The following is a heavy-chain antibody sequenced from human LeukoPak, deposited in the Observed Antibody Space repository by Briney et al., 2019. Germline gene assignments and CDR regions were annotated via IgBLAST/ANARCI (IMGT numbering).Heavy chain of an antibody. CDR1: GGSISSYY. J-gene: IGHJ2*01. V-gene: IGHV4-59*08. CDR2: TYYSGST. Sequence: PSETLSLTCTVSGGSISSYYWSWIRQPPGKGLEWIGYTYYSGSTNYNPSLKSRVTISVDTSKNQFSLKLSSVTAADTAVYYCASSDTYYYGSGSSPWYFDLWGRGTLVTVSS. D-gene: IGHD3-10*01. CDR3: ASSDTYYYGSGSSPWYFDL.